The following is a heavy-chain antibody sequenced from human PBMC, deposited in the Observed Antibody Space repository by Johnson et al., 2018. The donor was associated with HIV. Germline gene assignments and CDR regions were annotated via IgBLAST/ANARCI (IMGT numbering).Heavy chain of an antibody. J-gene: IGHJ3*02. V-gene: IGHV3-30*04. D-gene: IGHD5-24*01. Sequence: QMLLVESGGGVVQPGRSLRLSCAASGFTFSSYAMHWVRQAPGKGLEWVAVISYDGSNKYYADSVKGRFTISRDNSKNTLYLQMNSLRAEDTAVYYCARGSQGMVTIWNAFDIWCQGTMVTVSS. CDR3: ARGSQGMVTIWNAFDI. CDR2: ISYDGSNK. CDR1: GFTFSSYA.